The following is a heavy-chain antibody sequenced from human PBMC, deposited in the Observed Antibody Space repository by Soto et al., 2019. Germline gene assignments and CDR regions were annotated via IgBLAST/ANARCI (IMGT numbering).Heavy chain of an antibody. CDR1: GYTFTSYY. V-gene: IGHV1-46*01. CDR2: INPSGGST. Sequence: ASVKVSCKASGYTFTSYYMHWVRQAPGQGLEWMGIINPSGGSTSYAQKFQGRVTMTRDTSTSTVYMELSSLRSEDTATYYCARSWNYDILTGSYFDYWGQGTLVTVSS. D-gene: IGHD3-9*01. J-gene: IGHJ4*02. CDR3: ARSWNYDILTGSYFDY.